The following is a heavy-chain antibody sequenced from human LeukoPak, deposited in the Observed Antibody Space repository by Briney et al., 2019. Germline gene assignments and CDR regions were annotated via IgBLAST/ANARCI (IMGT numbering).Heavy chain of an antibody. CDR2: INHSGST. Sequence: SETLSLTCAVYGGSFSGYYWSWIRQPPGKGLEWIGEINHSGSTNYNPSLKSRVTISVDASKNQFSLNLSSVTAADTAVYYCVRAPFKQWLDLLDYWGQGTLVTVSS. CDR1: GGSFSGYY. J-gene: IGHJ4*02. V-gene: IGHV4-34*01. D-gene: IGHD6-19*01. CDR3: VRAPFKQWLDLLDY.